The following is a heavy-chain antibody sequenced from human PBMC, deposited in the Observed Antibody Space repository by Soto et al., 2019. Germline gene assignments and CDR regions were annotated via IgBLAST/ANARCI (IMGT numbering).Heavy chain of an antibody. CDR3: ARVKAVSTWIDY. CDR1: GGSFSGYY. V-gene: IGHV4-34*01. Sequence: SETLSLTCAVYGGSFSGYYWSWIRQHPGKGLEWIGYISHSGSTYYTPSLKSRVIISADTSKNQFSLKLSSVTAADTAVYYCARVKAVSTWIDYWGQGTLVTVSS. CDR2: ISHSGST. D-gene: IGHD4-4*01. J-gene: IGHJ4*02.